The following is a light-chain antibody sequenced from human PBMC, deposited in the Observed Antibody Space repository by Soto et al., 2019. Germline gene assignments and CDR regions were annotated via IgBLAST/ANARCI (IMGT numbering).Light chain of an antibody. CDR3: QAWDSSTGV. V-gene: IGLV3-1*01. CDR2: QDS. Sequence: SYELTQPPSVSVSPGQPASITCSGDKLGDKYACWYQQKQGQSPGLGIYQDSKRPSGITERISGSNSWNTATLTISGTQAIDEADYYCQAWDSSTGVFGGGTKVTVL. CDR1: KLGDKY. J-gene: IGLJ2*01.